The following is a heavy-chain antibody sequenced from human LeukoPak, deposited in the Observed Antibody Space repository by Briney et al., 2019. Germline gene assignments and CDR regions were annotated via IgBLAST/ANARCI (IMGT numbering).Heavy chain of an antibody. CDR1: GFTFDDYG. D-gene: IGHD2-2*01. V-gene: IGHV3-20*04. Sequence: GGSLRLSCAASGFTFDDYGMSWVRQAPGKGLEWVSGINWNGGSTGYADSVKGRFTISRDNAKNSLYLQMNSLRAEDTALYYCARFDCSSTSCYRSLDYWGQGTLVTVSS. J-gene: IGHJ4*02. CDR2: INWNGGST. CDR3: ARFDCSSTSCYRSLDY.